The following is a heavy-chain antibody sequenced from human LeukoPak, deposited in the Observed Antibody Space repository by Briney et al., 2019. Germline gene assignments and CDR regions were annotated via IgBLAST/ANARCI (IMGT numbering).Heavy chain of an antibody. J-gene: IGHJ4*02. CDR1: GFTFSSYA. D-gene: IGHD6-13*01. V-gene: IGHV3-23*01. CDR3: AKDLERSWYSSFDY. Sequence: QSGGSLRLSCAASGFTFSSYAMSWVRQAPGKGLEWVSAISGSGGSTYYADSVKGRFTISRDNSKNTLYLQMNSLRAEDTAVYYCAKDLERSWYSSFDYWGQGTLVTVSS. CDR2: ISGSGGST.